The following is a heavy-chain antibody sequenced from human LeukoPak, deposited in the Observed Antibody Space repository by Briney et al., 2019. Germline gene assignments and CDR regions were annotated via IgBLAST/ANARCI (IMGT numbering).Heavy chain of an antibody. CDR3: AREFRSGYDPYYFDY. J-gene: IGHJ4*02. Sequence: GGSLRLTCAASGFTFSSYAMHWVRQAPGKGLEYVSAISSNGGSTYYANSVKGRFTISRDNSKNTLYLQMGSLRAEDMAVYYCAREFRSGYDPYYFDYWGQGTLVTVSS. CDR1: GFTFSSYA. V-gene: IGHV3-64*01. CDR2: ISSNGGST. D-gene: IGHD5-12*01.